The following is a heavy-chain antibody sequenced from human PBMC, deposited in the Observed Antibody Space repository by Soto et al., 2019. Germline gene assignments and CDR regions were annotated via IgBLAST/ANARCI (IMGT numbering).Heavy chain of an antibody. CDR2: IYHSGST. Sequence: SETLSLTCAVSGGSISSGGYSWSWIRQPPGKGLEWIGYIYHSGSTYYNPSLKSRVTISVDRSKNQFSLKLSSVTAADTAVYYCARVRSGYGPRNCFDSRGQGTLRTLST. V-gene: IGHV4-30-2*01. D-gene: IGHD3-22*01. CDR3: ARVRSGYGPRNCFDS. J-gene: IGHJ5*01. CDR1: GGSISSGGYS.